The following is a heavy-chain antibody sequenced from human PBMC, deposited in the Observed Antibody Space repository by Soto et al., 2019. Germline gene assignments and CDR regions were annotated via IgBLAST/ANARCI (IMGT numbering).Heavy chain of an antibody. D-gene: IGHD6-13*01. Sequence: GGSLRLSCAASGFTFSSYAMSWVRQAPGKGLEWVSAISGSGGSTYYADSVKGRLTISRDNSKNTLYLQMNSLRAEDTAVYYCWAGTKAAAGRTDYWGQGTLVTVSS. CDR1: GFTFSSYA. CDR2: ISGSGGST. J-gene: IGHJ4*02. V-gene: IGHV3-23*01. CDR3: WAGTKAAAGRTDY.